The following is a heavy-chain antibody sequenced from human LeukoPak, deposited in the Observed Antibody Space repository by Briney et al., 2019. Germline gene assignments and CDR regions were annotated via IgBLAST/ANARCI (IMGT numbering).Heavy chain of an antibody. CDR1: GFTFSSYG. CDR3: AKGARIWGGGTDY. V-gene: IGHV3-30*18. D-gene: IGHD3-16*01. Sequence: GGSLRLSCAASGFTFSSYGMHWVRQAPGKGLEWVAVISYDGRNKYYADSVKGRFTISRDNSKNTLYLQMNSLRAEDTAVYYCAKGARIWGGGTDYWGQGTLVTVSS. CDR2: ISYDGRNK. J-gene: IGHJ4*02.